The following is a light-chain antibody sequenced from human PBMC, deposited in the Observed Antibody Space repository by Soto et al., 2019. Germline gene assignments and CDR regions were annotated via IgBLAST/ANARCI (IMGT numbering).Light chain of an antibody. CDR2: GAS. CDR3: QQYNTWPLSWA. CDR1: QSVSSN. J-gene: IGKJ1*01. V-gene: IGKV3-15*01. Sequence: EIVMTQSPATLSVSPGERATLSCGASQSVSSNLAWYQQKPDQAPRLLIYGASTRATGIPTRFSGSGSGTEFILTISSLQSEDFAVYYCQQYNTWPLSWAFGQGTKVEI.